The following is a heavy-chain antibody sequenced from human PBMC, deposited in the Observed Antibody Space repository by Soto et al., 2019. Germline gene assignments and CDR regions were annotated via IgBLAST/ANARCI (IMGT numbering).Heavy chain of an antibody. V-gene: IGHV3-23*01. CDR1: GFTFSTYA. CDR3: AKDGGDGHFDY. J-gene: IGHJ4*02. Sequence: EVYLLESGGGLVQPGGSLRLSCAASGFTFSTYAMSWVRQAPGKGLEWVSTISDSGGRTYYADSVKGRFTISRDNSKNTLYLQMNSLRAEDTAVYYCAKDGGDGHFDYWGQGTLVTVSS. CDR2: ISDSGGRT.